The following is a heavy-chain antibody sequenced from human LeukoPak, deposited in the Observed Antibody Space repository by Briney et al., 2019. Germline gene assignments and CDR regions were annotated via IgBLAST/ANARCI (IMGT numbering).Heavy chain of an antibody. CDR2: VSSSGGAT. CDR1: GFTFSNYA. D-gene: IGHD3-22*01. Sequence: GGSLRLSCAASGFTFSNYAMSWVRQAPGKGLEWVSGVSSSGGATYYADSVKGRFTISRDNSKNTLYLQMNSLRAEDTALYFCARDDRSGVVVAALDYWGQGTLVTVSS. V-gene: IGHV3-23*01. CDR3: ARDDRSGVVVAALDY. J-gene: IGHJ4*02.